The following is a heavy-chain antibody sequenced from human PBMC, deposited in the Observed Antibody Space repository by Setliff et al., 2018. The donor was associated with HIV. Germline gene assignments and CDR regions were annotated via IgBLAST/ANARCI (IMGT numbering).Heavy chain of an antibody. CDR2: FHHSGST. CDR3: ARGDPVAGTLKIDLGSGDWFDP. Sequence: SETLSLTCNVSGGSISSSDYYWGWIRQSPGKGLEWIGSFHHSGSTNYNPSLKSRVTISVDKSKNQFSLKLSSVTAADTAVYYCARGDPVAGTLKIDLGSGDWFDPWGQGTLVTVSS. CDR1: GGSISSSDYY. J-gene: IGHJ5*02. V-gene: IGHV4-39*07. D-gene: IGHD6-19*01.